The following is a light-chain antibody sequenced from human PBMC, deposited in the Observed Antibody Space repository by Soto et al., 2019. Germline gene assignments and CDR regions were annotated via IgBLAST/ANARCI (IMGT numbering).Light chain of an antibody. J-gene: IGLJ3*02. CDR1: SSDVGGYNY. Sequence: QSALTQPASVSGSPGQSITISCTETSSDVGGYNYVSWYQQHPGKAPRLMIYAASNRPPGVSNRFSGSKSGNTASLTISGLQAEDEAEYYCSSSSTTNTVVFGGGTKLTVL. V-gene: IGLV2-14*01. CDR2: AAS. CDR3: SSSSTTNTVV.